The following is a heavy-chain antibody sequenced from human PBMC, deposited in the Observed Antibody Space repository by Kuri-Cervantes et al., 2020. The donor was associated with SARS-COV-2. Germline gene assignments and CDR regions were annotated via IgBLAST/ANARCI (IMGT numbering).Heavy chain of an antibody. CDR3: ARGPDYDFWSGYYLGGMDV. CDR2: INPSGGST. J-gene: IGHJ6*02. CDR1: GYTFTSYY. V-gene: IGHV1-46*01. Sequence: ASVKVSCKASGYTFTSYYMHWVRQAPGQGLEWMGIINPSGGSTSYAQRFQGRVTMTRDTSTSTVYMELSSLRSEDTAVYYCARGPDYDFWSGYYLGGMDVWGQGTTVTVSS. D-gene: IGHD3-3*01.